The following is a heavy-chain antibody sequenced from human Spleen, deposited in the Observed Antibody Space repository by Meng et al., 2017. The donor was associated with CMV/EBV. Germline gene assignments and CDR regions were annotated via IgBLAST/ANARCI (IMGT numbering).Heavy chain of an antibody. CDR1: GFTFSGFW. CDR2: INSDGSNT. CDR3: ARVDEQLESLDY. J-gene: IGHJ4*02. V-gene: IGHV3-74*01. D-gene: IGHD3-3*01. Sequence: GGSLRLSCVASGFTFSGFWMHWVRQAPGKGLVWVSRINSDGSNTYYADSVKGRFTISRDNAKDTLYLQMDSLRAEDTAVYYCARVDEQLESLDYWGQGTLVTVSS.